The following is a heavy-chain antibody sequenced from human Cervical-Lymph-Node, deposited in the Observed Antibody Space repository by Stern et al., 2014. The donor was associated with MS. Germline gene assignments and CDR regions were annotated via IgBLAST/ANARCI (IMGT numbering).Heavy chain of an antibody. J-gene: IGHJ4*02. Sequence: EVQLLESGGGLEQPGRSLRLSCIASGFTFGDYAVSWFRQAPGKGLEWLGFIRSRAHGGTTDYAASVKGRFSISRDDSKTIAYLRMSSLKTGDTAVYYCSRSLCGASCYTVVDYWGQGTLVTVSS. CDR2: IRSRAHGGTT. V-gene: IGHV3-49*03. D-gene: IGHD2-2*02. CDR3: SRSLCGASCYTVVDY. CDR1: GFTFGDYA.